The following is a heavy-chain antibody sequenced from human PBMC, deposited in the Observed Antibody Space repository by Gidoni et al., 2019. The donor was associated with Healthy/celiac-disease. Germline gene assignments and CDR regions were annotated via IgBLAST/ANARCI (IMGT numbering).Heavy chain of an antibody. CDR2: INSDGSST. CDR1: GFTFSSYW. CDR3: ARGGILVYSWNDY. D-gene: IGHD1-1*01. J-gene: IGHJ4*02. Sequence: EVQRVESGGGLVQPGGSLRLSCAASGFTFSSYWMHWVRQAPGKGLVWVSRINSDGSSTSYADSVKGRFTVSRDNAKNTLYLQMNSLRPEDTAVYYCARGGILVYSWNDYWGQGTLVTVSS. V-gene: IGHV3-74*01.